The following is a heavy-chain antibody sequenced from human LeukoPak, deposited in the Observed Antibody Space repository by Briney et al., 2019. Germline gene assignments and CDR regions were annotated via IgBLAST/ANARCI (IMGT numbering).Heavy chain of an antibody. CDR3: ARLGGYCSSTSCYIDF. D-gene: IGHD2-2*02. V-gene: IGHV5-51*01. Sequence: GESPKISCKGSGYSFFSYWIAWVRQMPGKGLEWMGIIYPGDSDTTYSPSFQGQVTISADRSISTAYLQWSSLKASDTAMYYCARLGGYCSSTSCYIDFWGQGTLVTVSS. CDR1: GYSFFSYW. J-gene: IGHJ4*02. CDR2: IYPGDSDT.